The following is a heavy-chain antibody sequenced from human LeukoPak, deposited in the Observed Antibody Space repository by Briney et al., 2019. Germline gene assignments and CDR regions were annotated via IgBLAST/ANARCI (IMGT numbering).Heavy chain of an antibody. Sequence: ASVKVSCKASGYTFTSYAMNWVRQAPGQGLEWMGWINTNTGNPTYAQGFTGRFVFSLDTSVSTAYLQISSLRAEDTAVYYCATDYCSGGSCYSLFDYWGQGTLVTVSS. CDR3: ATDYCSGGSCYSLFDY. CDR2: INTNTGNP. J-gene: IGHJ4*02. D-gene: IGHD2-15*01. CDR1: GYTFTSYA. V-gene: IGHV7-4-1*02.